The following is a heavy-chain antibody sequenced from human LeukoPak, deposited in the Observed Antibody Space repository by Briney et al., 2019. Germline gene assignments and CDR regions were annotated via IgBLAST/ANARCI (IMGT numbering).Heavy chain of an antibody. CDR1: GDSSRTNA. J-gene: IGHJ3*02. CDR2: ISAGSGNT. Sequence: GASVKVSCKASGDSSRTNAIVWLRQAPGQRPEWMGWISAGSGNTKYSQTFQDRLTLTRDTAASTVYMDLSSLRPEDTAVYFCARKRDDDPFDIWGQGTLVIVSS. V-gene: IGHV1-3*01. CDR3: ARKRDDDPFDI. D-gene: IGHD1-1*01.